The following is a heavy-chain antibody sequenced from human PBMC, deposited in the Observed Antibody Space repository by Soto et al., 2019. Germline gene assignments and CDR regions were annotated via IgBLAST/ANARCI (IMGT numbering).Heavy chain of an antibody. Sequence: SETQSLTCTLSGGSVRAPDWWNWVRQSPDKGLEWIAEVHISGHCNYNPSLRSRVSVSIDSSKNQFYLNLNAVTAADTAIYYCARVRQGCSANNCYFDPWGQGTQVTVSS. J-gene: IGHJ5*01. D-gene: IGHD1-1*01. CDR1: GGSVRAPDW. CDR2: VHISGHC. V-gene: IGHV4-4*02. CDR3: ARVRQGCSANNCYFDP.